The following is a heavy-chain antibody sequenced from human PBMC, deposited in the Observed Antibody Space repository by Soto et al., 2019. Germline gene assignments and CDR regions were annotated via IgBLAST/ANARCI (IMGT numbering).Heavy chain of an antibody. V-gene: IGHV4-39*01. CDR3: SRHDASSGYYRRGPYDFDY. D-gene: IGHD3-22*01. Sequence: PSETLCLTCTVSGGSISSSSYYWCWIRQARWKGLEWILSIYYMGSTYYNPTLKRRNTISVETSQIQFPRKLSSVTDAYATVYYCSRHDASSGYYRRGPYDFDYWGQGTLVTVSS. CDR1: GGSISSSSYY. J-gene: IGHJ4*02. CDR2: IYYMGST.